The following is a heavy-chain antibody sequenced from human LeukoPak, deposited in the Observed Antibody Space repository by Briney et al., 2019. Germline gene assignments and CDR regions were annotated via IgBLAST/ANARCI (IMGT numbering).Heavy chain of an antibody. V-gene: IGHV5-51*01. CDR1: GYSFTSYW. D-gene: IGHD2-2*02. Sequence: GESLKISCKGAGYSFTSYWIAWVRQMPGKGLEWMGIIYAGDSDTRYSPSFQGQVTISADKSITTAYLQWSSLKASDTAMYYCARLPCSSTSCYTEYFQRWGQGTLVTVSS. CDR2: IYAGDSDT. J-gene: IGHJ1*01. CDR3: ARLPCSSTSCYTEYFQR.